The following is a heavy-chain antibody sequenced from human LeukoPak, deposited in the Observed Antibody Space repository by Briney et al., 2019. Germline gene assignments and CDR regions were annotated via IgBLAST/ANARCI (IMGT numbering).Heavy chain of an antibody. D-gene: IGHD6-19*01. J-gene: IGHJ3*02. V-gene: IGHV4-39*01. CDR2: IYYSGST. CDR1: GGSISSSSYY. Sequence: SETLSLTCTVSGGSISSSSYYWGWIRQPPGTGLEWIGSIYYSGSTYYNPSLKSGVTISVDTSKNQFSLKLSSVTAADTAVYYCAAGIAVAGWGGFDIWGQGTMVTVSS. CDR3: AAGIAVAGWGGFDI.